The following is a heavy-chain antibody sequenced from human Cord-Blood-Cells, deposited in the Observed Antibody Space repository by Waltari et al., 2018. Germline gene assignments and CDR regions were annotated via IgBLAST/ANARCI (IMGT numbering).Heavy chain of an antibody. V-gene: IGHV3-21*01. J-gene: IGHJ4*02. CDR1: GFTFSSYS. D-gene: IGHD2-2*01. CDR3: ARDRYCSSTSCYDY. CDR2: ISSSSSYI. Sequence: EVQLVESGGGLVKPGGSLRLSCAASGFTFSSYSMNWVRLAPGKGLEWVSSISSSSSYIYYADSVKGRFTISRDNAKNSLYLQMNSLRAEDTAVYYCARDRYCSSTSCYDYWGQGTLVTVSS.